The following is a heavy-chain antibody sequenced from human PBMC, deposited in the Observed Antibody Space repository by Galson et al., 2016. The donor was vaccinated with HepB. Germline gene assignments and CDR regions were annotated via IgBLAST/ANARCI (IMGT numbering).Heavy chain of an antibody. CDR3: ARGRVAVVVAATHYHYFDP. V-gene: IGHV4-34*01. CDR1: GGSFSGYF. CDR2: INHTGGT. D-gene: IGHD2-15*01. J-gene: IGHJ5*02. Sequence: SETLSLTCGVHGGSFSGYFWSWIRQPPGKGLEWIGEINHTGGTIYNPSLKSRVTISGDTSKNQLSLKLNSVTAADTAVYYCARGRVAVVVAATHYHYFDPWGQGPLVTVSS.